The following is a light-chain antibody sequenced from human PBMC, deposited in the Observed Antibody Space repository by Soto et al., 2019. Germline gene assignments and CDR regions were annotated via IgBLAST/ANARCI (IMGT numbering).Light chain of an antibody. CDR1: SSDVGGYNY. V-gene: IGLV2-14*01. CDR3: SSYTSSSTPHFV. Sequence: QSVLTQPASVSGSPGQSITISCTGTSSDVGGYNYVSWYQQHPGKAPKLMIYDVSNRPSGVSNRFSGSKSGNTASLTISGLQAEDEADYYRSSYTSSSTPHFVFGTGTKLTVL. J-gene: IGLJ1*01. CDR2: DVS.